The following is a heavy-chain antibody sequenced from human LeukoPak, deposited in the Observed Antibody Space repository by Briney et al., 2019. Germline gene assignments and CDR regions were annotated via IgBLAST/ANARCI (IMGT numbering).Heavy chain of an antibody. J-gene: IGHJ4*02. V-gene: IGHV4-38-2*02. CDR2: IYHSGNT. CDR3: ARGPSMIPAAMSDY. D-gene: IGHD2-2*01. Sequence: PSETLSLTCIVSGYSITNGYYWGWIRQPPGKGLEWIGSIYHSGNTYYNPSLKSRVTISVDTSKNQFSLKLSSVTAADTAIYYCARGPSMIPAAMSDYWGQGTLVTVSS. CDR1: GYSITNGYY.